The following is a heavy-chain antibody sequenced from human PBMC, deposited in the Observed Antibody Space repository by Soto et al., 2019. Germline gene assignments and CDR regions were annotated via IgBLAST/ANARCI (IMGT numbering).Heavy chain of an antibody. CDR3: AGGGSYWHWFDP. V-gene: IGHV3-48*01. CDR2: ISSSSSTI. D-gene: IGHD1-26*01. J-gene: IGHJ5*02. CDR1: GFTFSSYS. Sequence: EVQLVESGGGLVQPGGSLRLSCAASGFTFSSYSMNWVRQAPGKGLEWVSYISSSSSTIYYADSVKGRFTIARENANTSLDRQMNSRRAEDTAVYYCAGGGSYWHWFDPWGQGTLVTVSS.